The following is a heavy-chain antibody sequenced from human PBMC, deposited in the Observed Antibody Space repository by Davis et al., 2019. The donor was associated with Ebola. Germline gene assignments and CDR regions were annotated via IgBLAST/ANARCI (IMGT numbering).Heavy chain of an antibody. J-gene: IGHJ4*02. Sequence: MPSETLSLTCTVSGGSINNYYWSWIRQSPEKGLEWIGYIYHWGNTHYNPSLESRVAMSLDTSKNQFSLKLNSVTAADTAVYYCARGRGGSSWELYWGQGTLVTVSP. CDR2: IYHWGNT. V-gene: IGHV4-59*08. CDR1: GGSINNYY. CDR3: ARGRGGSSWELY. D-gene: IGHD6-13*01.